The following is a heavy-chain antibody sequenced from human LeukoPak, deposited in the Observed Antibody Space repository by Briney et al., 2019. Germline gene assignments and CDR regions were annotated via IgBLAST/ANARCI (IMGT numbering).Heavy chain of an antibody. CDR3: ATLSRSWHPPHFDY. Sequence: SETLSLTCAVYGGSFSGYYWSWIRQPPGKGLEWIGEINHSGSTNYNPSLKSRVTISIDTSKNQFSLKVSSVTAADTAVYYCATLSRSWHPPHFDYWGQGTLVTVSS. CDR1: GGSFSGYY. J-gene: IGHJ4*02. V-gene: IGHV4-34*01. CDR2: INHSGST. D-gene: IGHD6-13*01.